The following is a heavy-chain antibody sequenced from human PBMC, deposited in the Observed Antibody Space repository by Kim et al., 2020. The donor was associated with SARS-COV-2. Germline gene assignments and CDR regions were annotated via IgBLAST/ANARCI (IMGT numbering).Heavy chain of an antibody. CDR3: ATRYFDWLSAFDI. CDR1: GGSISSSSYY. V-gene: IGHV4-39*01. D-gene: IGHD3-9*01. J-gene: IGHJ3*02. Sequence: SETLSLTCTVSGGSISSSSYYWGWIRQPPGKGLEWIGSIYYSGNTYYNPSLKSRVTISVDTSKNQFSLKLSSVTAADTAVYYCATRYFDWLSAFDIWGQGTMVTVSS. CDR2: IYYSGNT.